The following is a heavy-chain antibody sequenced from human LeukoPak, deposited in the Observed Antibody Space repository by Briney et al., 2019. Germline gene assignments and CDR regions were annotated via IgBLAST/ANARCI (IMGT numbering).Heavy chain of an antibody. CDR1: GYTFTDYA. Sequence: GASVKVSCKASGYTFTDYALHWVRQAPGQSLEWMGWITTGRGETRYSQEFQRRITFTRDTSASTVYMDLSDLRSEDTAVYYCARVVVRDANNYKDYWGQGTLVTVSS. CDR3: ARVVVRDANNYKDY. D-gene: IGHD5-24*01. V-gene: IGHV1-3*03. CDR2: ITTGRGET. J-gene: IGHJ4*02.